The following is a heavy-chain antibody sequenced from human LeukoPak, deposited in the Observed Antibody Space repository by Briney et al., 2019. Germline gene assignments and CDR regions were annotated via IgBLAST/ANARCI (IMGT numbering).Heavy chain of an antibody. CDR3: AKDYDFWSGNSDAFDI. CDR1: GFTFSSYA. J-gene: IGHJ3*02. Sequence: GGSLRLSCAASGFTFSSYAMSWVRHAPGKGLEWVSAISGSGGSTYYADSVKGRFTISRDNSKNTLYLQMNSLRAEDTAVYYCAKDYDFWSGNSDAFDIWGQGTMVTVSS. CDR2: ISGSGGST. D-gene: IGHD3-3*01. V-gene: IGHV3-23*01.